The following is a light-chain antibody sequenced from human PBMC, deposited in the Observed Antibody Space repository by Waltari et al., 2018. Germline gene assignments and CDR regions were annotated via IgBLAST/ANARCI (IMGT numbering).Light chain of an antibody. V-gene: IGLV3-19*01. CDR2: GKN. Sequence: SSELTQDPAVSVALGQTVRITCQGDSLRSYYASWYQQKPGQAPVLVIYGKNNRPSGIPDRFSGSSSGNTASLTIPGAQAEDDAVYYCNSRDSSGNLVVFGGGTKLTVL. CDR3: NSRDSSGNLVV. J-gene: IGLJ2*01. CDR1: SLRSYY.